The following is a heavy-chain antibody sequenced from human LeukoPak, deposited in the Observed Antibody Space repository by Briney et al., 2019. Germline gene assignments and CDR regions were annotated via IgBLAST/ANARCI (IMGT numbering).Heavy chain of an antibody. CDR1: GFTFSNYA. D-gene: IGHD2/OR15-2a*01. J-gene: IGHJ4*02. V-gene: IGHV3-23*01. CDR3: ARSGLSRFGF. Sequence: GGSLRLSCAASGFTFSNYAMSWVRQAPGKGLEWVSAFSGSGGSTYYANSVKGRFTISRDNSKNTLYLQMNSLRAEDTAVYYCARSGLSRFGFWGQGTLVTVSS. CDR2: FSGSGGST.